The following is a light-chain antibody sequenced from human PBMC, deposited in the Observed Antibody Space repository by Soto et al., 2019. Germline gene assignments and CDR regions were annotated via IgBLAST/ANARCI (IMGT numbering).Light chain of an antibody. CDR2: GNI. CDR1: TSNIGGDYD. CDR3: QSYDSRLSGVV. Sequence: QSILTQPPSVSGAPGQSITISCAGSTSNIGGDYDVHWYQQLPGTAPKLLISGNINRPSGVPDRFSGSKSGTSASLAITGLQSEDEADYYCQSYDSRLSGVVFGGGTKLTVL. J-gene: IGLJ2*01. V-gene: IGLV1-40*01.